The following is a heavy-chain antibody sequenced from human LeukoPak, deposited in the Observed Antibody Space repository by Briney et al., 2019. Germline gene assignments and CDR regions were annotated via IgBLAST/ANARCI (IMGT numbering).Heavy chain of an antibody. CDR1: GYTFTSYG. Sequence: ASVKVSCKASGYTFTSYGISWVRQAPGQGLEWMGWINPNSGGTNYAQKFQGRVTMTRDTSISTAYMELSRLRSDDTAVYYCARVEHYSSSWHYWGQGTLVTVSS. J-gene: IGHJ4*02. D-gene: IGHD6-13*01. CDR2: INPNSGGT. CDR3: ARVEHYSSSWHY. V-gene: IGHV1-2*02.